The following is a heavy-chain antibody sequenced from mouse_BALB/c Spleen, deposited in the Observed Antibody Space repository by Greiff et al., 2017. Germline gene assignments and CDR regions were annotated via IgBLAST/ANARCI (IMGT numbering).Heavy chain of an antibody. J-gene: IGHJ3*01. CDR3: ARKNWDWFAY. V-gene: IGHV2-2*02. CDR1: GFSLTSYG. D-gene: IGHD4-1*01. CDR2: IWSGGST. Sequence: VMLVESGPGLVQPSQSLSITCTVSGFSLTSYGVHWVRQSPGKGLEWLGVIWSGGSTDYNAAFISRLSISKDNSKSQVFFKMNSLQANDTAIYYCARKNWDWFAYWGQGTLVTVSA.